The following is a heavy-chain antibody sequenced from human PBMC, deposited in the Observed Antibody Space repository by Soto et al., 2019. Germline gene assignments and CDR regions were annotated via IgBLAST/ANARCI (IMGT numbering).Heavy chain of an antibody. CDR2: IVYDGSNR. Sequence: GSLRLSCAASDXNLSSYLLHWVRQAPGKGLEWVAFIVYDGSNRYYTDSVKGRFIISRDKSQNTIYLQMNALRGEDTAVYYCPRGNDPSGFLESLFNYYLYGMDVWGQGTTVTVSS. D-gene: IGHD3-3*01. CDR3: PRGNDPSGFLESLFNYYLYGMDV. V-gene: IGHV3-30-3*01. CDR1: DXNLSSYL. J-gene: IGHJ6*02.